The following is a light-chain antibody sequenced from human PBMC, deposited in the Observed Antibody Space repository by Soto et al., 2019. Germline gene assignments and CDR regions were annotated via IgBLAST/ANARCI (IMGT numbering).Light chain of an antibody. Sequence: IVLTQSPGTLSLSPGERVTLSCRASQRVGSNFLAWYQQKPGQPPRLLIYGISTRAAGIPDRFSGSGSGTEFTLTISSLQPEDFAVYYCQQHSQWPITFGQGTRLEIK. CDR1: QRVGSNF. V-gene: IGKV3-20*01. J-gene: IGKJ5*01. CDR3: QQHSQWPIT. CDR2: GIS.